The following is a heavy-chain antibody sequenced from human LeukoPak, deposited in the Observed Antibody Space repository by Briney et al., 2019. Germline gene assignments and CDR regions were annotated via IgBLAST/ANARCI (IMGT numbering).Heavy chain of an antibody. CDR3: ARVGYCSGGSCYPIDY. Sequence: SETLSLTCTVSGYSISSGYYWGWIRQPPGKGLEWIGGIYHSGSTYYNPSLKSRVTIAVDTSKNQFSLKLSSVTAADTAVYYCARVGYCSGGSCYPIDYWGQGTLVTVSS. D-gene: IGHD2-15*01. CDR1: GYSISSGYY. J-gene: IGHJ4*02. V-gene: IGHV4-38-2*02. CDR2: IYHSGST.